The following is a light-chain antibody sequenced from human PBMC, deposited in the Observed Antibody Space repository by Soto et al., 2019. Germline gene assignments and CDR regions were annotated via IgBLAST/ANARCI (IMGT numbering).Light chain of an antibody. V-gene: IGKV3-15*01. CDR1: ESVSNN. Sequence: EIVMTQSPATLSVSPGERATLSCRASESVSNNLAWYQQKFGQAPRLLIYHASTRATGIPARFSGSGSGTELNLTISSLQSEDFALYYCQQYNEWPLTFGGGTKVEIK. CDR3: QQYNEWPLT. J-gene: IGKJ4*01. CDR2: HAS.